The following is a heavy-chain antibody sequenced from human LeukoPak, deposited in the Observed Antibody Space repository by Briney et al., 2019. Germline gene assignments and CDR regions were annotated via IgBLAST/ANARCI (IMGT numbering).Heavy chain of an antibody. CDR1: GSGSGSTFSSSA. V-gene: IGHV3-23*01. D-gene: IGHD1-26*01. CDR3: ATGSGNYYYYFDY. J-gene: IGHJ4*02. CDR2: ISSSGGST. Sequence: GGSLRLSCVASGSGSGSTFSSSAMTWVRQAPGKGLEWVPTISSSGGSTYYADSVKGRFTISRDNSKTTLYLQMNSLRAEDTATYYCATGSGNYYYYFDYWGQGTLVTVSS.